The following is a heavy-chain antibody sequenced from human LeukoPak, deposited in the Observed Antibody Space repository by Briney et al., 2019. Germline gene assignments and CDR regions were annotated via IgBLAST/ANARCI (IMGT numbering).Heavy chain of an antibody. Sequence: SETLSLTCTVSGGPTSSFYWSWIRQPAGKGPEWIGRIFTTGDTGYNPSLKIRVTMSVDTSKNQFSLKLTSVTAADTAVYYCATSFYYDSSGYYYAIAYWGQGILVTVSS. D-gene: IGHD3-22*01. CDR3: ATSFYYDSSGYYYAIAY. V-gene: IGHV4-4*07. CDR2: IFTTGDT. CDR1: GGPTSSFY. J-gene: IGHJ4*02.